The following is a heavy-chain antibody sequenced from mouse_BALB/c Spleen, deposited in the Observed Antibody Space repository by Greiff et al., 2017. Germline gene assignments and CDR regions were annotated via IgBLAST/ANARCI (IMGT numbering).Heavy chain of an antibody. Sequence: EVQGVESGGGLVQPGGSRKLSCAASGFTFSSFGMHWVRQAPEKGLEWVAYISSGSSTIYYADTVKGRFTISRDNPKNTLFLQMTSLRSEDTAMYYCARSNDGYLYYFDYWGQGTTLTVSS. CDR2: ISSGSSTI. V-gene: IGHV5-17*02. CDR1: GFTFSSFG. D-gene: IGHD2-3*01. J-gene: IGHJ2*01. CDR3: ARSNDGYLYYFDY.